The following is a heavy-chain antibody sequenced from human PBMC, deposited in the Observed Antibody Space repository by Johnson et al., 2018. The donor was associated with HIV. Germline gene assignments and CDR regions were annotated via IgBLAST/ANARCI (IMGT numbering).Heavy chain of an antibody. Sequence: VQLVESGGGVVRPGGSLRLSCAASGFTFDDYGMSWVRQGPGKGLEWVSGINWNGGGTGYADSVKGRFTISRDNSKNTLYLQINSLRAEDTAVYYCARVKVATINAFDIWGQGTMVTVSS. CDR2: INWNGGGT. D-gene: IGHD5-12*01. V-gene: IGHV3-20*04. J-gene: IGHJ3*02. CDR3: ARVKVATINAFDI. CDR1: GFTFDDYG.